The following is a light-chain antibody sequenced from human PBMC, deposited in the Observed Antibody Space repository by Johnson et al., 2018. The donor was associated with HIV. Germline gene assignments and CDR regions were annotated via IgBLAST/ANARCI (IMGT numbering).Light chain of an antibody. CDR2: ENN. Sequence: QAVLTQPPSVSAAPGQKVTISCSGSSSNIGNNYVSWYQQLPGTAPKLLIYENNKRPSRIPARFSGSKSGTSATLGITGLQTGDEADYYCGTWDTSLSAGYVFGTGTKVTVL. CDR3: GTWDTSLSAGYV. V-gene: IGLV1-51*02. J-gene: IGLJ1*01. CDR1: SSNIGNNY.